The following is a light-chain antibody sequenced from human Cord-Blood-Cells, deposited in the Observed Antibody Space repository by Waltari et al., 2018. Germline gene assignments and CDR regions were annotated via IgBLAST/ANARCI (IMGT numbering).Light chain of an antibody. CDR3: QAWDSSTVV. CDR1: KLGDKY. J-gene: IGLJ2*01. Sequence: SYELTQPPSVSVSPGQTASITCSGDKLGDKYACWYQQKPGQSPVLVIYQDSKRPSGIPEWCSGSNAGNTATLTSGGTQAMDEADYYCQAWDSSTVVFGGGTKLTVL. CDR2: QDS. V-gene: IGLV3-1*01.